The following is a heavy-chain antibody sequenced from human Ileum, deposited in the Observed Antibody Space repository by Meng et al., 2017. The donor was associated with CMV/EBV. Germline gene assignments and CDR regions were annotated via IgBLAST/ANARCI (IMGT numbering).Heavy chain of an antibody. CDR3: ARVGGPRGSGSMQPIDY. D-gene: IGHD2-15*01. CDR2: INPNSGGT. V-gene: IGHV1-2*02. Sequence: QVQLVQSGAEVKKPGASVKVSCKASGYTFTDYYMHWVRQAPGQGLEWMGWINPNSGGTDYAQKFQGRVSMTRDTSISAAYMELSRLRDDDTAVYYCARVGGPRGSGSMQPIDYWGQGTLVTVSS. J-gene: IGHJ4*02. CDR1: GYTFTDYY.